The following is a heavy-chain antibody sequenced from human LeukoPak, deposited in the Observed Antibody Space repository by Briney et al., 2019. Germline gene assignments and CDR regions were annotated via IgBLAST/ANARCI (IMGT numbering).Heavy chain of an antibody. D-gene: IGHD6-19*01. CDR1: GFTFSSYA. V-gene: IGHV3-23*01. CDR3: ARALEEQWLVSPPDY. J-gene: IGHJ4*02. CDR2: ISGSGGST. Sequence: GGSLRLSCAASGFTFSSYAMSWVRQAPGKGLEWVSAISGSGGSTYYADSVKGRFTISRDNSKNTLYLQMNSLRAEDTAVYYCARALEEQWLVSPPDYWGQGTLVTVSS.